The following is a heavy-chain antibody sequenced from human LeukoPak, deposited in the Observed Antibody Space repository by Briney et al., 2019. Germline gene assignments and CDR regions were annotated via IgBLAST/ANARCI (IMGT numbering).Heavy chain of an antibody. Sequence: PSQTLSLTCADSGGSTSSYNWSWLRPPPRKGLEWIGYIYYSGSTNYNPSLKSRVTISVDTSMNQSSLKLSSVTAEDTAVYYCARDGGSNWFDPWGQGTLVTVSS. V-gene: IGHV4-59*01. D-gene: IGHD2-15*01. CDR1: GGSTSSYN. J-gene: IGHJ5*02. CDR3: ARDGGSNWFDP. CDR2: IYYSGST.